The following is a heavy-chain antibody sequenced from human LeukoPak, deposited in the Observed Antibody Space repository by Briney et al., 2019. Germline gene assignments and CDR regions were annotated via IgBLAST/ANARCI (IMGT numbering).Heavy chain of an antibody. J-gene: IGHJ4*02. D-gene: IGHD1-26*01. CDR2: ISNSGDRT. V-gene: IGHV3-23*01. Sequence: GGSLRLSCAASGFTFSSYAMNWVRQAPGKGLEWVSTISNSGDRTYYADSVKGRFTISRDNSKNTLYLQMNSLRTEDAAVYYCAKDFVPRGGSYFPGFDYWGQGTLVIVSS. CDR3: AKDFVPRGGSYFPGFDY. CDR1: GFTFSSYA.